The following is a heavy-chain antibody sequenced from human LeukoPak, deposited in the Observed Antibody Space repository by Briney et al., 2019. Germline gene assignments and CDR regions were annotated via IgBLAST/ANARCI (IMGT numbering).Heavy chain of an antibody. J-gene: IGHJ5*02. V-gene: IGHV3-30*02. CDR2: IRYDGSNK. D-gene: IGHD6-6*01. Sequence: GGSLRPSCAASGFTFSSYGMHWVRQAPGKGLEWVAFIRYDGSNKYYADSVKGRFTISRDNSKNTLYLQMNSLRAEDTAVYYCAKDRGAARLIDWFDPWGQGTLVTVSS. CDR1: GFTFSSYG. CDR3: AKDRGAARLIDWFDP.